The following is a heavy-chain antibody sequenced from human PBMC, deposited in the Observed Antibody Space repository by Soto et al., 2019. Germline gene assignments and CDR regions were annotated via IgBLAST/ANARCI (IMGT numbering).Heavy chain of an antibody. J-gene: IGHJ6*02. CDR1: GFTFSDYY. D-gene: IGHD6-13*01. CDR3: ARERLEYSSSWYETYYYYSGMEV. CDR2: ISSSGSTI. V-gene: IGHV3-11*01. Sequence: GGSLRLFCAASGFTFSDYYMSWIRQAPGKGLEWVSYISSSGSTIYYADSVKGRFTISRDNAKNSLYLQMNSLRAEDTAVYYCARERLEYSSSWYETYYYYSGMEVWGQGTTVTV.